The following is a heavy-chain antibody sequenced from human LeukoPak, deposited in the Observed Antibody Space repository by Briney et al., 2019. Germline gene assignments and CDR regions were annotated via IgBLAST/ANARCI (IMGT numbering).Heavy chain of an antibody. CDR1: GFTFSDYY. Sequence: GGSLRLSCAASGFTFSDYYMNWIRQAPRKGLEWVSYISGSGSSMYYADSVKGRFTISRDNAKNSLSLQMNSLRAEDTAVYYCARDGGPADYDIWSAYYDYWGQGALVTVSS. CDR3: ARDGGPADYDIWSAYYDY. J-gene: IGHJ4*02. V-gene: IGHV3-11*04. CDR2: ISGSGSSM. D-gene: IGHD3-3*01.